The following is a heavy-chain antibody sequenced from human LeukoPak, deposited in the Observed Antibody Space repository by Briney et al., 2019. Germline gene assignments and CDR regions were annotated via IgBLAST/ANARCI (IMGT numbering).Heavy chain of an antibody. CDR2: INPNSGGT. CDR3: ARSRMVRGVNDAFDI. CDR1: GYTFTGYY. D-gene: IGHD3-10*01. J-gene: IGHJ3*02. V-gene: IGHV1-2*02. Sequence: WASVKVSCKASGYTFTGYYMHWVRQDPGQGLEWMGWINPNSGGTNYAQKFQGRVTMTRDTSISTAYMELSRLRSDDTAVYYCARSRMVRGVNDAFDIWGQGTMVTVSS.